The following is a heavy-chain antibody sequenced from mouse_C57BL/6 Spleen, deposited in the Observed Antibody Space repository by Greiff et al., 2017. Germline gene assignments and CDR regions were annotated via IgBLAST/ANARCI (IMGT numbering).Heavy chain of an antibody. CDR2: INPYNGDT. Sequence: EVKLQESGPELVKPGDSVKISCKASGYSFTGYFMNWVMQSHGKSLEWIGRINPYNGDTFYNQKFKGKATLTVDKSSSTAHMELRSLTSEDSAVYYCASQAYYGSGGGFAYWGQGTLVTVSA. V-gene: IGHV1-20*01. CDR1: GYSFTGYF. J-gene: IGHJ3*01. D-gene: IGHD1-1*01. CDR3: ASQAYYGSGGGFAY.